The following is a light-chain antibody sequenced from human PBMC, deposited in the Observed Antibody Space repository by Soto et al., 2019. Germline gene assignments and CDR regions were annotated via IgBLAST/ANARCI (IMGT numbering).Light chain of an antibody. V-gene: IGKV1-12*01. J-gene: IGKJ5*01. CDR3: QHADSFPLIT. Sequence: DIQMTQYPSTLPAAVGDIGTITCRSSQSISNWLAWYQQKPVTAPKVLIYHASNLQSGVPSRFSGSGSGTDFTLTISSLQPEDFATYYCQHADSFPLITFGQGTRLEIK. CDR1: QSISNW. CDR2: HAS.